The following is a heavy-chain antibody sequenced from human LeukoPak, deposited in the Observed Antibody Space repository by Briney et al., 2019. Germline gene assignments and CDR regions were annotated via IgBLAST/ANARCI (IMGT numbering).Heavy chain of an antibody. CDR2: ISYDGSNK. Sequence: GRSLRLSCAASGFTFSSYGMHWVRQAPGKGLEWVAVISYDGSNKYYADSVKRRFTISRDNSKNTLYLQMNSLRAEDTAVYYCAKDRRTMLDYWGQGTLVTVSS. J-gene: IGHJ4*02. V-gene: IGHV3-30*18. D-gene: IGHD3-10*01. CDR3: AKDRRTMLDY. CDR1: GFTFSSYG.